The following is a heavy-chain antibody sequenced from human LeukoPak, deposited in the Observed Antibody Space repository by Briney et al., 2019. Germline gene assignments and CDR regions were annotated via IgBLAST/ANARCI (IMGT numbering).Heavy chain of an antibody. CDR3: ARTPSYYYDSSFDY. CDR2: IYYSGST. CDR1: GGSISSYY. J-gene: IGHJ4*02. V-gene: IGHV4-59*08. Sequence: SETLSLTCTVSGGSISSYYWSRIRPPPGKGLEWIGYIYYSGSTNHNPSLKSRVTISVDTSKNQFSLKLSSVTAADTAVYYCARTPSYYYDSSFDYWGQGTPVTVSS. D-gene: IGHD3-22*01.